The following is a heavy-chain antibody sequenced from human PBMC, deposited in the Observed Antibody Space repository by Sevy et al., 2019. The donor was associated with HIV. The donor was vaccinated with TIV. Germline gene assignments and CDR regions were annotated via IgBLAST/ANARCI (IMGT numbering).Heavy chain of an antibody. Sequence: GGSLRLSCVTSGFTFSSYAMSWVRQTPGKGLEWVSAIGGSADYTYYADSVKGRFTISRDNSKNTLYLQMNGLRAEDTAVYYCAKEVSEHSYHDYWGQGTLVTVSS. CDR3: AKEVSEHSYHDY. CDR2: IGGSADYT. D-gene: IGHD3-16*02. J-gene: IGHJ4*02. CDR1: GFTFSSYA. V-gene: IGHV3-23*01.